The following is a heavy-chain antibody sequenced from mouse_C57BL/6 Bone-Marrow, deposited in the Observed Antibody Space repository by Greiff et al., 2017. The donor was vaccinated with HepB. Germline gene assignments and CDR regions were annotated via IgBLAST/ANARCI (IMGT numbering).Heavy chain of an antibody. CDR2: ISDGGSYT. V-gene: IGHV5-4*03. CDR1: GFTFSSYA. Sequence: EVMLVESGGGLVKPGGSLKLSCAASGFTFSSYAMSWVRQTPEKRLEWVATISDGGSYTYYPDNVKGRFTISRDNAKNNLYLQMSHLKSEDTAMYYCARAYHSFAYWGQGTLVTVSA. J-gene: IGHJ3*01. CDR3: ARAYHSFAY.